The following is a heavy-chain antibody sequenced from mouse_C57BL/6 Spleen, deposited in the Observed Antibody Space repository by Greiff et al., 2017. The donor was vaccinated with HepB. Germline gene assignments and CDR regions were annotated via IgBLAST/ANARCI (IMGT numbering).Heavy chain of an antibody. CDR1: GYTFTSYG. Sequence: VNVVESGAELARPGASVKLSCKASGYTFTSYGISWVKQRTGQGLEWIGEIYPRSGNTYYNEKFKGKATLTADKSSSTAYMELRSLTSEDSAVYYCARMGDSSGYVFFAYWGQGTLVTVSA. D-gene: IGHD3-2*02. J-gene: IGHJ3*01. CDR3: ARMGDSSGYVFFAY. V-gene: IGHV1-81*01. CDR2: IYPRSGNT.